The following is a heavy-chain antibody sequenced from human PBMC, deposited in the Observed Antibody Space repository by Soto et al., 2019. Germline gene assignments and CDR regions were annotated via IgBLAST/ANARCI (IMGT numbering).Heavy chain of an antibody. V-gene: IGHV1-69*06. Sequence: GASVKVSCKASGGTFSSYAISWVRQAPGQGLEWMGGIIPIFGTANYAQKFQGRVTITADKSTSTAYMELSSLRSEDTAVYYCARKGDYGVYFDYWGQGTLVTVS. D-gene: IGHD4-17*01. J-gene: IGHJ4*02. CDR1: GGTFSSYA. CDR3: ARKGDYGVYFDY. CDR2: IIPIFGTA.